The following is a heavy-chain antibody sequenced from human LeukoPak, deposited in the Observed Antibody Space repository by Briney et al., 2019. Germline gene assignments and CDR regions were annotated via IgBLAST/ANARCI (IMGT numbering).Heavy chain of an antibody. V-gene: IGHV3-53*01. J-gene: IGHJ5*02. D-gene: IGHD6-13*01. CDR1: GFTVSDNY. Sequence: GGSLRLSCAASGFTVSDNYMSWIRQAPGKGLEWVSVMYAGGDTFYANSVKGRFTFSRDISKNTLYLQMNGLRTEDTAMYYCARDAPQVPAAGVLASWGQGTLVTVSS. CDR3: ARDAPQVPAAGVLAS. CDR2: MYAGGDT.